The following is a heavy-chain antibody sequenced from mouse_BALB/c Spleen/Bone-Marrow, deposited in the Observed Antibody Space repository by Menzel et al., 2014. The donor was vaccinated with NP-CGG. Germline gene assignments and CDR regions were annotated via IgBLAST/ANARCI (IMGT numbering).Heavy chain of an antibody. CDR3: VRDGDYRYAWFSY. CDR1: GFTFRDYY. Sequence: EVKVVESGGGLVKPGGSLKLSCAASGFTFRDYYMYWVRQTPEKRLEWVATISDGGTYTYYSDSVKGRFTISRDKAKNNLYLQMTNLMSEDTAMYRRVRDGDYRYAWFSYWGQGTLVTVSA. CDR2: ISDGGTYT. D-gene: IGHD2-14*01. V-gene: IGHV5-4*02. J-gene: IGHJ3*01.